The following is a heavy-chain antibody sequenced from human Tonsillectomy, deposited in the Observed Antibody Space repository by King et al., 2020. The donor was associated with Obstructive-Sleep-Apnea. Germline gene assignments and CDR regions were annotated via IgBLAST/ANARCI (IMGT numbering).Heavy chain of an antibody. CDR1: GYTFSNYD. CDR3: ARGRSSGWEPFDY. V-gene: IGHV1-8*02. CDR2: VNPNSGAT. Sequence: QLVQSGAEVKKPGASVKVSCKASGYTFSNYDINWVRQATGQGLEWMGWVNPNSGATGYAQKFQGRVSMTRDTSLSTAYMVLSSLRSEDTAVYYCARGRSSGWEPFDYWGQGTLVTVSS. J-gene: IGHJ4*02. D-gene: IGHD6-19*01.